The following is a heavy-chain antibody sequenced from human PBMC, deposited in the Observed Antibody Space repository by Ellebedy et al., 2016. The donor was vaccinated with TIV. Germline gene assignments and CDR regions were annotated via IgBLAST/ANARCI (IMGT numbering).Heavy chain of an antibody. J-gene: IGHJ4*02. CDR1: GFTFSSYW. CDR2: IVGSGGSR. D-gene: IGHD5-18*01. CDR3: AKDRTPGDGYWVFDQ. Sequence: PGGSLRLSCAASGFTFSSYWMHWVRQAPGKGLEWVSGIVGSGGSRYADSVKGRFTISRDNSKSTLDLQMSSLRAEDTAVYYCAKDRTPGDGYWVFDQWGQGTLVTVSS. V-gene: IGHV3-23*01.